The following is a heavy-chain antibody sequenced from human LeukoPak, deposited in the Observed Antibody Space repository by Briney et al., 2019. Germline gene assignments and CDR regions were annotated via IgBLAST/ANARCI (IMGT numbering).Heavy chain of an antibody. J-gene: IGHJ4*02. CDR1: GFTFSSYG. V-gene: IGHV3-30*02. CDR2: IRYDGSNK. D-gene: IGHD2-2*01. Sequence: GSLRLSCAASGFTFSSYGMHWVRQAPGKGLEWVAFIRYDGSNKYYADSVKGRFTISRDNSKNTLYLQMNSLRAEDTAVYYCAKDLSSVVVVPAAIESPLGYWGQGTLVTVSS. CDR3: AKDLSSVVVVPAAIESPLGY.